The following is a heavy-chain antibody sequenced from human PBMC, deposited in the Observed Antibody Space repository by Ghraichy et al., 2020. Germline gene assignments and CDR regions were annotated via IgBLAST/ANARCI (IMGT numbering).Heavy chain of an antibody. V-gene: IGHV3-7*01. J-gene: IGHJ4*02. CDR1: GFTFSSYW. CDR2: IKRDGSEK. Sequence: GGSLRLSCAASGFTFSSYWMSWVRQTPGKGLEWVANIKRDGSEKYYVDSVKGRFTISRDNAKNSLFLQMNSLRAEDTAVYYCARDKTATSPNYNFWSGYGYWGQGTLVTVSS. D-gene: IGHD3-3*01. CDR3: ARDKTATSPNYNFWSGYGY.